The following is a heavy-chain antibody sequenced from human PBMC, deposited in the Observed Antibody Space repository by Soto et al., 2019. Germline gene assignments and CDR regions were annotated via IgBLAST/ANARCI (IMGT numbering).Heavy chain of an antibody. CDR1: GGSISSSNW. V-gene: IGHV4-4*02. CDR3: ASGSHLPRWFGELPSYFDY. D-gene: IGHD3-10*01. J-gene: IGHJ4*02. Sequence: SETLSLTCAVSGGSISSSNWWSWVRQPPGKGLEWIGEIHHSGNTNYNPSLKSRVTISLDKSKNQFSLNLTSVTAADTAVYYCASGSHLPRWFGELPSYFDYWGQGTLLTV. CDR2: IHHSGNT.